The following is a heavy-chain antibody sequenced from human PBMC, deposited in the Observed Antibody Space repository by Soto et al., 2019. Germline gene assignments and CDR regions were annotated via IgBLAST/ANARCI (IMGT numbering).Heavy chain of an antibody. CDR1: GFTFSNAW. Sequence: GGSLRLSCATSGFTFSNAWINWVRQTPGRGLEWVSAISGSGGSTYYADSVKGRFTISRDNAKNSLYLQMNSLRAEDTAVYYCARDSAGDAFDIWGQGTMVTVSS. J-gene: IGHJ3*02. CDR2: ISGSGGST. CDR3: ARDSAGDAFDI. D-gene: IGHD6-13*01. V-gene: IGHV3-21*01.